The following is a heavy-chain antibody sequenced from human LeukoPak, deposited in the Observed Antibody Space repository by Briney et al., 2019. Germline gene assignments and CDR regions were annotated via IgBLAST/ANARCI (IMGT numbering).Heavy chain of an antibody. CDR3: ARGGVPAAIYYYYYMDV. J-gene: IGHJ6*03. Sequence: ASVKVSCKASGYTFTGYYMHWVRQAPGQGLEWMGWINPNSGGTNYAQKFQGRVTMTRDTSISTAYMELSRLRSDDTAVYYCARGGVPAAIYYYYYMDVWGKGTTVSVSS. D-gene: IGHD2-2*01. CDR2: INPNSGGT. CDR1: GYTFTGYY. V-gene: IGHV1-2*02.